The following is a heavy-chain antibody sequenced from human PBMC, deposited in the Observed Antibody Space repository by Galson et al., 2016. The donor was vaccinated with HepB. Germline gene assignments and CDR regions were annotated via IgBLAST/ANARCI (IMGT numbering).Heavy chain of an antibody. D-gene: IGHD3-10*01. Sequence: TLSLTCTVSGASISSGGYYWSWLRQQPGKGLEWIGFIYYNGTTYYNPSLKSRLTISVDTSKNHFSLKLSSVTAADTAIYYCALYGSGGYSDTFGYWGQGTLVTVSS. CDR2: IYYNGTT. CDR1: GASISSGGYY. J-gene: IGHJ4*02. V-gene: IGHV4-31*03. CDR3: ALYGSGGYSDTFGY.